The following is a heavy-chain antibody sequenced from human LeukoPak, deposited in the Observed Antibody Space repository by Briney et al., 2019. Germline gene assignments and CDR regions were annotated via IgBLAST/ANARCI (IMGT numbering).Heavy chain of an antibody. CDR3: ARSELLWFGGVNSGFDY. J-gene: IGHJ4*02. D-gene: IGHD3-10*01. Sequence: TSETLSLTFTVSGGSISSYYWSWIRQPPGEGLEWIGDFYYSGSTNYNPSLKSRVTISVDTSENQFSLKLSSVTAADTAVYYCARSELLWFGGVNSGFDYWGQGTLVTVSS. CDR2: FYYSGST. CDR1: GGSISSYY. V-gene: IGHV4-59*01.